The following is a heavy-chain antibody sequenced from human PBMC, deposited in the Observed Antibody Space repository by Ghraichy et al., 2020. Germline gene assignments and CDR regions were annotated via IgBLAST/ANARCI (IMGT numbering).Heavy chain of an antibody. CDR1: GFTFSNYC. CDR3: ARFRPFDY. J-gene: IGHJ4*02. Sequence: GESLNISCAASGFTFSNYCMSWVRQAPGKGLEWVANIKEDGSETYYGDSVKGRFTIFRDNAKNSLYLQMNSLRAEDTAVYYCARFRPFDYWGQGTLVTVSS. V-gene: IGHV3-7*01. CDR2: IKEDGSET.